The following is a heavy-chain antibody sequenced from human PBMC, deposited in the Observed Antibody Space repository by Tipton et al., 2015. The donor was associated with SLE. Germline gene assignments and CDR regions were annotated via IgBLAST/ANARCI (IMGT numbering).Heavy chain of an antibody. J-gene: IGHJ3*02. CDR1: GGSISSSSYY. CDR3: ARDPWSDAFDI. Sequence: TLSLTCTVSGGSISSSSYYWGWIRQPPGKGLEWIGSIYYSGSTYYNPSLKSRVTISVDTSKNQFSLKLRSVTAADTAVYYCARDPWSDAFDIWGQGTMVTVSS. CDR2: IYYSGST. V-gene: IGHV4-39*07. D-gene: IGHD2-15*01.